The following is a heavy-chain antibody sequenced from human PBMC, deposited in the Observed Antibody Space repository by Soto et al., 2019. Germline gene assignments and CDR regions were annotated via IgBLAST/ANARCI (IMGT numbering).Heavy chain of an antibody. V-gene: IGHV3-23*01. D-gene: IGHD2-2*01. Sequence: PGGSLRLSCAASGFTFSSYAMSWVRQAPGKGLEWVSAISGSGGSTYYADSVKGRFTISRDNSKNTLYLQMNSLRAEDTAVYYCAKDLQMIVVVPAALDYWGQGTLVTVSS. J-gene: IGHJ4*02. CDR3: AKDLQMIVVVPAALDY. CDR2: ISGSGGST. CDR1: GFTFSSYA.